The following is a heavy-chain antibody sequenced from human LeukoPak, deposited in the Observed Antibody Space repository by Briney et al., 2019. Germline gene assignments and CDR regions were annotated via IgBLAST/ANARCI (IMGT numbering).Heavy chain of an antibody. V-gene: IGHV3-64*01. CDR3: ARVEKFIAAAGMIYYYYGMDV. CDR2: ISSNGGST. CDR1: GFTFSSYA. J-gene: IGHJ6*02. D-gene: IGHD6-13*01. Sequence: PGGSLRLSCAASGFTFSSYAMHWVRQAPGKGLEYVSAISSNGGSTYYANSVKGRFTISRDNSKNTLYLQMGSLRAEDMAVYYCARVEKFIAAAGMIYYYYGMDVWGQGTTVTVSS.